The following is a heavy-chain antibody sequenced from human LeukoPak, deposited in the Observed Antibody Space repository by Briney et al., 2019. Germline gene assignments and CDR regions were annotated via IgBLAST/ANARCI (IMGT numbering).Heavy chain of an antibody. D-gene: IGHD5-12*01. CDR1: GFTFSSYW. J-gene: IGHJ4*02. Sequence: PGGSQRLSCAASGFTFSSYWMHWVRQVPGKGLIWVSHISSDGSSTSYADSVKGRFTISRDNAKNTLYLQMNSLRVEDTAVYYCASTFSSGYDFAFDYWSQGTLVTVSS. CDR2: ISSDGSST. CDR3: ASTFSSGYDFAFDY. V-gene: IGHV3-74*01.